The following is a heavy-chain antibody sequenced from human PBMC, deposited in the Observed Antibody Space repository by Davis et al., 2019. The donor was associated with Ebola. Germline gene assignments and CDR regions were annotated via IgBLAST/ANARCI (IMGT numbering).Heavy chain of an antibody. V-gene: IGHV4-4*02. CDR1: GDSISSSNW. CDR2: ISQSGST. J-gene: IGHJ4*02. Sequence: SETLSLTCAVSGDSISSSNWWSWVRQPPGKGLEWIGEISQSGSTNYNPSLKSRVTISVDTSKNQFSLKLSSVTAADTAVYYCARGYDFWSGHFDYWGQGTLVTVSS. D-gene: IGHD3-3*01. CDR3: ARGYDFWSGHFDY.